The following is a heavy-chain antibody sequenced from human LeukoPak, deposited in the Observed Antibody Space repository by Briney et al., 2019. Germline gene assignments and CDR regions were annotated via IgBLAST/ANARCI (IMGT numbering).Heavy chain of an antibody. Sequence: PSETLSLTCTVSGGSISSYYWSWIRQPPGKGLEWIGYIYYSGSTNYNPSLKSRVTISVDTSKNQFSLKLSSVTAADTAVYYCARERSGLSADYWGQGTLVTVSS. D-gene: IGHD3-16*02. CDR3: ARERSGLSADY. CDR2: IYYSGST. J-gene: IGHJ4*02. CDR1: GGSISSYY. V-gene: IGHV4-59*01.